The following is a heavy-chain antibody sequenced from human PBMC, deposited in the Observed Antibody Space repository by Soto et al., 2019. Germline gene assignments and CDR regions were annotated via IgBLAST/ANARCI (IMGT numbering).Heavy chain of an antibody. Sequence: ASVKVSCKASGGTFSSYAISWVRQAPGQGLEWMGGIIPIFGTANYAQKFQGRVTITADESTSTAYMELSSLRSEDTAVYYCARDSEGQLERRVHPFDPWGQGTLVTVSS. J-gene: IGHJ5*02. CDR1: GGTFSSYA. D-gene: IGHD1-1*01. V-gene: IGHV1-69*13. CDR2: IIPIFGTA. CDR3: ARDSEGQLERRVHPFDP.